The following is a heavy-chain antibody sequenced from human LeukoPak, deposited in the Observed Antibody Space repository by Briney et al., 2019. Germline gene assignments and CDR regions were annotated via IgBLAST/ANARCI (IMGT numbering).Heavy chain of an antibody. CDR2: MNPNSGNT. V-gene: IGHV1-8*01. J-gene: IGHJ4*02. CDR3: ARGGELRYFDWPN. Sequence: ASVTVSCKASGYTFTIYDINWVRQATGQGLEWMGWMNPNSGNTGYAQKFQGRVTMTRNTSISTAYMELSSLRSEDTAVYYCARGGELRYFDWPNWGQGTLVTVSS. D-gene: IGHD3-9*01. CDR1: GYTFTIYD.